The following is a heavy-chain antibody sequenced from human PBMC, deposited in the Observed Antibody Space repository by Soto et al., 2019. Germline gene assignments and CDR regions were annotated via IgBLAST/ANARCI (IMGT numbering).Heavy chain of an antibody. CDR3: ARFKRWYYDSSGYARGAFDI. D-gene: IGHD3-22*01. CDR1: GGTFSSYA. CDR2: IIPIFGTA. V-gene: IGHV1-69*13. Sequence: SVKVSCKASGGTFSSYAISWVRQANGQGLEWMGGIIPIFGTANYAQKFQGRVTITADESTSTAYMELSSLRSEDTAVYYCARFKRWYYDSSGYARGAFDIWGQGTMVTVSS. J-gene: IGHJ3*02.